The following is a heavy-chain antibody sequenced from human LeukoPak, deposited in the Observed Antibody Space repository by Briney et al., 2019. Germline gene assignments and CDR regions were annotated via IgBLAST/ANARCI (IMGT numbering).Heavy chain of an antibody. CDR2: INNSRCT. D-gene: IGHD6-13*01. J-gene: IGHJ4*02. V-gene: IGHV4-34*01. Sequence: SETLSLTCAVYGGSFSGYYWSWIRQPPGKGLEWIGEINNSRCTNYNPSLKSRVTISVDTSKNQFSLKLSSVTAADTAVYYCARGPVELYSSSRNRVRRGYFDYWGQGTLVTVSS. CDR1: GGSFSGYY. CDR3: ARGPVELYSSSRNRVRRGYFDY.